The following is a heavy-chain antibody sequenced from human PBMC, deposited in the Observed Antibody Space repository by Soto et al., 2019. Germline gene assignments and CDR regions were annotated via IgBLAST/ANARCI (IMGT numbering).Heavy chain of an antibody. V-gene: IGHV3-21*01. D-gene: IGHD6-6*01. CDR3: ARPYSRSSCYYCGMDV. CDR2: ISSSSSYI. J-gene: IGHJ6*02. CDR1: GFTFSSYS. Sequence: LGGSLRLSCATSGFTFSSYSMNWVRQAPGKGLEWVSSISSSSSYIYYADSVKGRFTISRDNAKNSLYLQMNSLRAEDTAVYYCARPYSRSSCYYCGMDVWGQGTTVTVSS.